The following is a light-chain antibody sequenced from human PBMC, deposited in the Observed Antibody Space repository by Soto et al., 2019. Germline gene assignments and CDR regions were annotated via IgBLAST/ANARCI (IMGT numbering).Light chain of an antibody. CDR2: DAS. CDR1: QDIVSF. V-gene: IGKV1-33*01. J-gene: IGKJ4*01. CDR3: QQYDDLPLT. Sequence: DIPMTQSPSSLSASVGDRVSITCQASQDIVSFLNWYQIKPGKAPKLLISDASNLKRGVPSRFSGSGSGTYFSFTISSLQPEDIATYYCQQYDDLPLTFGGGTEVVIK.